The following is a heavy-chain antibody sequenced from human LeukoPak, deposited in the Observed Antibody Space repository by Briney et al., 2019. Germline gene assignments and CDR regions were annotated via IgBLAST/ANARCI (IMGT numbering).Heavy chain of an antibody. CDR2: ISYDGSNK. CDR1: GFTFGSYA. V-gene: IGHV3-30*04. J-gene: IGHJ4*02. D-gene: IGHD5-24*01. CDR3: ARETRLRWTDY. Sequence: GGSLRLSCAASGFTFGSYAMHWVRQAPGKGLEWVAVISYDGSNKYYADSVKGRFTISRDNSKNTLYLQMNSLRAEDTAVYYCARETRLRWTDYWGQGTLVTVSS.